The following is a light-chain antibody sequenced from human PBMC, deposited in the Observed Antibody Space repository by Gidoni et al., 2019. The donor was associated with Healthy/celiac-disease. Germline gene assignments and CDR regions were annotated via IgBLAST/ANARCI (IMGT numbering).Light chain of an antibody. Sequence: EIVLTQAPGTLSLTPGERATLSGRASQSVSSSYLAWYQQKPGQAPRLLIYGASSRATGIPDMFSGSGSGTAFTLTISRLEPEDFAVYYCQQYGSSPLTFGQGTKLEIK. V-gene: IGKV3-20*01. CDR1: QSVSSSY. J-gene: IGKJ2*01. CDR2: GAS. CDR3: QQYGSSPLT.